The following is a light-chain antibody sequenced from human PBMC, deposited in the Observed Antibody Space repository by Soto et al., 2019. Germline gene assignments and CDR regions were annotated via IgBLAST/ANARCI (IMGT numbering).Light chain of an antibody. CDR1: QSVSGW. Sequence: DIQMTQSPSTLSASVGDTVTVTCRASQSVSGWLAWYQQKPGEAPKLLIYDASALQRGVPSRFSGSGSGTKCTLTIASLQPDDFATYYCQQYETFPGTFGPGTKVDI. CDR3: QQYETFPGT. V-gene: IGKV1-5*01. J-gene: IGKJ1*01. CDR2: DAS.